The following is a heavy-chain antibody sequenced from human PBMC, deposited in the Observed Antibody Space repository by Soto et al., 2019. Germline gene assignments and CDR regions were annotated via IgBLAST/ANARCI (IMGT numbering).Heavy chain of an antibody. CDR1: GGTFSSYA. Sequence: VKVSCKASGGTFSSYAISWVRKEHGKGIEWMRGIIPIFGTANYAQKFQGRVTITADKSTSTAYMELSSLRSEDTAVYYCARARYYYDSSGYYPNWFDPWGQGTLVTVSS. V-gene: IGHV1-69*13. CDR2: IIPIFGTA. CDR3: ARARYYYDSSGYYPNWFDP. J-gene: IGHJ5*02. D-gene: IGHD3-22*01.